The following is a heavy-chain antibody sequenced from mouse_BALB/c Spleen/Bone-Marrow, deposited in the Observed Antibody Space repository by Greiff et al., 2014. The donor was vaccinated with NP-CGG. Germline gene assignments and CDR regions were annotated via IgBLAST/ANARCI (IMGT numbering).Heavy chain of an antibody. CDR3: AMYYYGSSLFAY. CDR1: GLNIKDTY. V-gene: IGHV14-3*02. Sequence: EVKLVESGAELVKPGASVKLSCTASGLNIKDTYMHWVKQRPEKGLEWIGRIDTANGNTKYDPKLKGKATISADKSSNTAYLQLSSLTSDDTAVYYCAMYYYGSSLFAYWGQGTLVTVSA. J-gene: IGHJ3*01. CDR2: IDTANGNT. D-gene: IGHD1-1*01.